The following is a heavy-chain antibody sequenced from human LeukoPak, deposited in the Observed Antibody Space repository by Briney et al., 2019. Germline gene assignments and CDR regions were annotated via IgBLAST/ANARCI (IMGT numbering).Heavy chain of an antibody. D-gene: IGHD6-13*01. CDR1: GFTLSSCS. J-gene: IGHJ4*02. CDR2: ISRSSGYV. V-gene: IGHV3-21*01. CDR3: ARFPEGSSTWSIDF. Sequence: GGSLRLSCAASGFTLSSCSMNWVRQAPGKGLEWVSSISRSSGYVFYADSMKGRFTISRDNSKNSLYLQMNTLRAEDTAVYYCARFPEGSSTWSIDFWGQGTLVTVSS.